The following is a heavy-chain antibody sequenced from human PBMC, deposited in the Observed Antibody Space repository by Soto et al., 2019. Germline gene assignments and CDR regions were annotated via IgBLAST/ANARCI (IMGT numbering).Heavy chain of an antibody. CDR3: ARASATIAAAAIFDY. CDR1: GSAISSSKW. Sequence: SETLCLTCAVSGSAISSSKWWGRVRQPPGKGLEWIGEIYQSGSTNYNPSLESRVRMSVDKSRNQFSLKLTSVSAADTAVYYCARASATIAAAAIFDYWGQGTLVTVS. D-gene: IGHD6-13*01. J-gene: IGHJ4*02. CDR2: IYQSGST. V-gene: IGHV4-4*02.